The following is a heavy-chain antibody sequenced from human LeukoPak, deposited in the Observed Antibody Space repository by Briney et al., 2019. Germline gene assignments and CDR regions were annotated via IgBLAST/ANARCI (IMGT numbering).Heavy chain of an antibody. D-gene: IGHD6-19*01. CDR2: INHSGST. CDR1: GGPFSGYY. J-gene: IGHJ4*02. CDR3: ARGRQWLVY. Sequence: SETLPLTCAVYGGPFSGYYWSWIRQPPGKGLEWIGEINHSGSTNYNPSLKSRVTISVDTSKNQFSLKLSSVTAADTAVYYCARGRQWLVYWGQGTLVTVSS. V-gene: IGHV4-34*01.